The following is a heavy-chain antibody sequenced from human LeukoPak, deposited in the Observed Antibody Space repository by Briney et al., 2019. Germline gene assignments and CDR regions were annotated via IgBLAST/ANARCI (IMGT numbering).Heavy chain of an antibody. J-gene: IGHJ4*02. CDR3: AKKLTN. D-gene: IGHD1-1*01. V-gene: IGHV3-30*18. CDR1: GFTFSSYG. Sequence: GRSLRLSCAASGFTFSSYGMHWLRQAPGKGLEWVAVISYDGSNKYYADSVKGRFTISRDNSKNTLYLQMNSLRAEDTAVYYCAKKLTNWGQGTLVTLSS. CDR2: ISYDGSNK.